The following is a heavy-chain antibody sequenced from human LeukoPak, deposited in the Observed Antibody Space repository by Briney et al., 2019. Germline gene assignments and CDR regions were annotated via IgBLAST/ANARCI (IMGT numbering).Heavy chain of an antibody. CDR3: ARGDPNWFDP. V-gene: IGHV4-30-2*01. D-gene: IGHD2-21*02. CDR2: IYHSGST. Sequence: SETLSLTCAVSGGSISSGGYSWSWLRQPPGKGLEWIGYIYHSGSTYYNPSLKSRVTISVDRSKNQFSLKLSSVTAADTAVYYCARGDPNWFDPWGQGTLVTVSS. J-gene: IGHJ5*02. CDR1: GGSISSGGYS.